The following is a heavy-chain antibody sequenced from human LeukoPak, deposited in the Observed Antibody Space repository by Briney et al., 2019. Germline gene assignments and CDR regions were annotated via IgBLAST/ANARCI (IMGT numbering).Heavy chain of an antibody. D-gene: IGHD6-13*01. CDR2: IYSGGST. Sequence: PGGSLRLSCAASGFTVSSNYMSWVRQAPGKGLEWVSVIYSGGSTYYADSVKGRFTISRDNSKNTLYLQMNSLRAEDTAVYYCARDSSLGYSSSWYVWDYWGQGTLVTVSS. V-gene: IGHV3-66*01. CDR3: ARDSSLGYSSSWYVWDY. J-gene: IGHJ4*02. CDR1: GFTVSSNY.